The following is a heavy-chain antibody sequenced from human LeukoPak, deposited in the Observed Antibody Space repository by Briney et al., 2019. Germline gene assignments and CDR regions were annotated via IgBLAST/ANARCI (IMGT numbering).Heavy chain of an antibody. J-gene: IGHJ4*02. Sequence: GGSLRLSCAASGFTVSSNYMSWVRQAPGKGLEWVSVIYSGGSTYYADSVKGRFTISRDNSKNTLYLQMNSLTSEDTAVYFCARAADTSGYYPAYWGQGTLVTVSS. D-gene: IGHD3-22*01. CDR3: ARAADTSGYYPAY. V-gene: IGHV3-53*05. CDR2: IYSGGST. CDR1: GFTVSSNY.